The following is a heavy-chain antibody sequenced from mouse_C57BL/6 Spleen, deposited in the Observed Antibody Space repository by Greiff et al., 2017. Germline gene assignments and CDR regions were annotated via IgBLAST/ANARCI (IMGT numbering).Heavy chain of an antibody. CDR1: GYTFTSYW. J-gene: IGHJ3*01. Sequence: QVQLQQPGAELVMPGASVKLSCKASGYTFTSYWMHWVKQRPGQGLEWIGEIDTSDSYTNYNQKFKGKSTLTVDNSSSTAYMLLSRLTYEGSAVYYCAQAWYGYDAWFAYWGQGTLVTVSA. CDR2: IDTSDSYT. V-gene: IGHV1-69*01. CDR3: AQAWYGYDAWFAY. D-gene: IGHD2-2*01.